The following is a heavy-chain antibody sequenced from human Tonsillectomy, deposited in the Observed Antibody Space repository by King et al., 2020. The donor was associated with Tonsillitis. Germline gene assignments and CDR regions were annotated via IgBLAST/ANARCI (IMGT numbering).Heavy chain of an antibody. J-gene: IGHJ6*03. V-gene: IGHV1-69*09. D-gene: IGHD2-15*01. Sequence: QLVQSGAEVKKPGSSVKVSCKASGGIFSSYAISWVRQAPGQGLEWMGRIIPLLSIANYTQKFQGRVTITADKSTSTAYMELSSLRSEDTAVYYCARHAGYCSGGSCYGYYYYYMDVWGKGTTVTVSS. CDR2: IIPLLSIA. CDR1: GGIFSSYA. CDR3: ARHAGYCSGGSCYGYYYYYMDV.